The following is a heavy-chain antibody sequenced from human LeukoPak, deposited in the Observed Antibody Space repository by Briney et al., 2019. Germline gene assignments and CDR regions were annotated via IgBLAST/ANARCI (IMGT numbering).Heavy chain of an antibody. J-gene: IGHJ4*02. Sequence: GGSLRLSCAASRFTFSTYTMNWVRQAPGKGLEWVSYITSSGSAIYYADSVKGRFTISRDNAKNSLYLQMNSLRAEDTAVYYCASSGSYFDYWGQGTLVTVSS. CDR3: ASSGSYFDY. D-gene: IGHD1-26*01. CDR1: RFTFSTYT. CDR2: ITSSGSAI. V-gene: IGHV3-48*04.